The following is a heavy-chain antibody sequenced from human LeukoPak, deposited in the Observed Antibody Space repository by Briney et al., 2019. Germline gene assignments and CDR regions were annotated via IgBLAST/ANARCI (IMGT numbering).Heavy chain of an antibody. CDR2: IYYSGST. CDR3: ARLAKYYYDSRYYSYMDF. D-gene: IGHD3-22*01. V-gene: IGHV4-59*08. J-gene: IGHJ6*03. CDR1: GGSIISYY. Sequence: KPSETLSLTCTVSGGSIISYYGSWIRQPPGKGLEWIGYIYYSGSTNYNPSLKSRVTISVATSKNQFSLKLSSVTAADTAVYYCARLAKYYYDSRYYSYMDFWGKGTTVTVSS.